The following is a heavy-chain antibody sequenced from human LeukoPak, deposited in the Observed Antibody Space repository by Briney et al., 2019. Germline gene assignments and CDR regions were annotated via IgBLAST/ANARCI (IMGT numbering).Heavy chain of an antibody. J-gene: IGHJ4*02. D-gene: IGHD3-22*01. CDR3: AREPTYYYDSSGSDY. CDR1: GGSFSGYY. CDR2: INHSGST. Sequence: PSETLSLTCAVYGGSFSGYYWSWIRQPPGKGLEWIGEINHSGSTNYNPSLKSRVTISVDTSKNQFSLKLSSVTAAGTAVYYCAREPTYYYDSSGSDYWGQGTLVTVSS. V-gene: IGHV4-34*01.